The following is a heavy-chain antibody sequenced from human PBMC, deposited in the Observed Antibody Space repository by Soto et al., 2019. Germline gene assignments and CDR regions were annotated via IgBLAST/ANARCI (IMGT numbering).Heavy chain of an antibody. D-gene: IGHD2-15*01. CDR2: ISSSSSYT. V-gene: IGHV3-11*06. CDR3: ARDLLPSLASAGGWDYFDY. Sequence: PGGSLSLSCAASGFTFSDYYMSWIRQAPGKGLEWVSYISSSSSYTNYADSVKGRFTISRDNAKNSLYLQMNSLRAEDTAVYYCARDLLPSLASAGGWDYFDYWGQGTLVTVSS. J-gene: IGHJ4*02. CDR1: GFTFSDYY.